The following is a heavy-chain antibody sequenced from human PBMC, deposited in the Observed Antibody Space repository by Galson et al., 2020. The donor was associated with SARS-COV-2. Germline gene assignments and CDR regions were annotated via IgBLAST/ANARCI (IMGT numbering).Heavy chain of an antibody. CDR1: GFTFSSYG. Sequence: GESLKISCAASGFTFSSYGMHWVRQAPGKGLEWVAVISYDGSNKYYADSVKGRFTISRDNSKNTLYLQMNSLRAEDTAVYYCAASSSGSYYSWFDPWGQGTLVTVSS. J-gene: IGHJ5*02. D-gene: IGHD1-26*01. CDR2: ISYDGSNK. V-gene: IGHV3-30*03. CDR3: AASSSGSYYSWFDP.